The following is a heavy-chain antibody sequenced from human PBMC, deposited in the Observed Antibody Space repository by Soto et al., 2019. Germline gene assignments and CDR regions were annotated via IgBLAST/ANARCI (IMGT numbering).Heavy chain of an antibody. V-gene: IGHV3-23*01. CDR1: GFTFSTNA. J-gene: IGHJ5*02. Sequence: EVQLLESGGGLVQPGGSLRLSCVASGFTFSTNAMSWVRQAPGKGLEWVSTTGGGGNTYYADSVKGRFTISRDNSKNTRYLLMNSLRAEDTALYYCAKDPNPAYCSGGICSSSWGQGTLVTVSS. CDR2: TGGGGNT. D-gene: IGHD2-15*01. CDR3: AKDPNPAYCSGGICSSS.